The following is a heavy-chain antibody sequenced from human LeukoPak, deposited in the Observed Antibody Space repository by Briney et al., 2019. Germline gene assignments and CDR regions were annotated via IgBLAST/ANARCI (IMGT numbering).Heavy chain of an antibody. V-gene: IGHV1-69*13. CDR2: IIPIFGTA. CDR1: GGTFSSYA. CDR3: ARDSTVSKGAFDI. Sequence: ASVKVSCKASGGTFSSYAISWVRQAPGQGLEWMGGIIPIFGTANYAQKFQGRVTITADESTSTAYMELSSLRAEDTAVYYCARDSTVSKGAFDIWGQGTMVTVSS. D-gene: IGHD3-16*01. J-gene: IGHJ3*02.